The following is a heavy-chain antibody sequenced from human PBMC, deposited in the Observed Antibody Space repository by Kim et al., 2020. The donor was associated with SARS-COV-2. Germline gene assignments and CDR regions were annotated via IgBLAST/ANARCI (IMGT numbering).Heavy chain of an antibody. V-gene: IGHV3-48*02. CDR3: ARANDILTGDYKAGAFDI. J-gene: IGHJ3*02. Sequence: GRFTIARDNAKNSLYLQMNSLRDEDTAVYYCARANDILTGDYKAGAFDIWGQGTMVTVSS. D-gene: IGHD3-9*01.